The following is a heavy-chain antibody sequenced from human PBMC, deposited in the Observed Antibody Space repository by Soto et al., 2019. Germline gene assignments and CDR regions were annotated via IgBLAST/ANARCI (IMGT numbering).Heavy chain of an antibody. CDR2: IHDSGNT. V-gene: IGHV4-30-4*01. D-gene: IGHD4-17*01. CDR1: GGSVSIGDYL. Sequence: SETLSLTCTVFGGSVSIGDYLWSWIRQRPGKGLEWIGYIHDSGNTYYNPSLKSRVTISLDTSKNQFSLKVTSMTATDTAVYFCARARGGDSGDYASLFDRWGQGNLVTVSS. J-gene: IGHJ5*02. CDR3: ARARGGDSGDYASLFDR.